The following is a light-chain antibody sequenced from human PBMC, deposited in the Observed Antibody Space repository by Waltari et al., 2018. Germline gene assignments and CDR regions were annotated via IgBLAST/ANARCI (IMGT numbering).Light chain of an antibody. V-gene: IGKV3-15*01. CDR3: QQYDNWPLT. CDR1: QRIKNN. CDR2: DAS. Sequence: ETVMTQSPATLSVYPGERATLSCRASQRIKNNLAWYQQKGGQAPRLLLFDASNRATGISARFSGSGYGTEFTLTISSLQSEDFAVYYCQQYDNWPLTFGQGTRLDIK. J-gene: IGKJ5*01.